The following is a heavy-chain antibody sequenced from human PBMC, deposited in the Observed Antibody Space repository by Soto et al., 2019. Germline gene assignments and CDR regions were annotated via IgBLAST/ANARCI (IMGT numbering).Heavy chain of an antibody. CDR1: GYTFTSYG. Sequence: ASVKVSCKASGYTFTSYGISWVRQAPGQGLEWMGWISAYDGNTNYAQKLQGRVTLTTDTSTSTAYMEVRSLRSDDTAVYYCARGVTMVRGLTLFYFDYWGQGTLVTVS. J-gene: IGHJ4*02. V-gene: IGHV1-18*01. CDR3: ARGVTMVRGLTLFYFDY. CDR2: ISAYDGNT. D-gene: IGHD3-10*01.